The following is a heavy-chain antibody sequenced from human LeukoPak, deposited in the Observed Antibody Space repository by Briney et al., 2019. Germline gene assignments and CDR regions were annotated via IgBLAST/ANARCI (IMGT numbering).Heavy chain of an antibody. V-gene: IGHV4-34*01. J-gene: IGHJ5*02. CDR2: INHSGST. Sequence: PSETLSLTCAVYGGSFSGYYWSWIRQPPGKGLEWIGEINHSGSTNYNPSLKSRVTISVDTSKNQFSLKLSSVTAADTAVYYCARGSVSLYYDSSGPVATWGQGTLVTVSS. CDR3: ARGSVSLYYDSSGPVAT. CDR1: GGSFSGYY. D-gene: IGHD3-22*01.